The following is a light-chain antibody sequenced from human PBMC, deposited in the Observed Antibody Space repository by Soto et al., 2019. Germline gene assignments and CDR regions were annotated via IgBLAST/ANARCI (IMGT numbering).Light chain of an antibody. CDR3: SSYTSSSFYV. CDR2: EVS. CDR1: SSDVGGYNY. J-gene: IGLJ1*01. Sequence: SVLTPPASVSGYPGQSITISCTGTSSDVGGYNYVSWYQQHPGKAPKLMIYEVSNRPSGVSNRFSGSKSGNTASLTISGLQAEDEADYYCSSYTSSSFYVFGTGTKV. V-gene: IGLV2-14*01.